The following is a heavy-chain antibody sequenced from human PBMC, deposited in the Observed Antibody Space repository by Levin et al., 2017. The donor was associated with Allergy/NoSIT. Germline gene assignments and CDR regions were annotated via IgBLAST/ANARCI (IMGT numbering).Heavy chain of an antibody. CDR2: INSDASST. J-gene: IGHJ2*01. CDR1: GFPFNIYW. Sequence: GESLKISCAASGFPFNIYWMHWVRQAPGKGLVWVSRINSDASSTSDADFAKGRFTISRDNAKNTLYLQMKSLGVEDTAIYYCATTNDWYLDLWGRGTLVTVSS. V-gene: IGHV3-74*01. D-gene: IGHD1-26*01. CDR3: ATTNDWYLDL.